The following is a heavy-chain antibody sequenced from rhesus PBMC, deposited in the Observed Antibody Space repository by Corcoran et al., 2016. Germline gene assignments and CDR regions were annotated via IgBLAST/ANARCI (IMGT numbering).Heavy chain of an antibody. V-gene: IGHV4-169*01. Sequence: QLQLQESGPGLVTPSETLSVTCAVSGGSISSSYWSWIRQAPGTGLEWIGYIYGCGVSTIYNPYLKSRVTRSVDTSKNQLSLKLSSVPTADTAVYYCARGGIFGLVIIMADYWGQGVLVTVSS. D-gene: IGHD3-3*01. CDR1: GGSISSSY. J-gene: IGHJ4*01. CDR3: ARGGIFGLVIIMADY. CDR2: IYGCGVST.